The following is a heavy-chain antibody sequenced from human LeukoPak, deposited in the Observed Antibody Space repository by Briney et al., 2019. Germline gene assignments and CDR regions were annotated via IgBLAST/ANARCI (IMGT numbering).Heavy chain of an antibody. D-gene: IGHD6-19*01. CDR1: GFTFSSYG. Sequence: PGGSLRLSCAASGFTFSSYGMHWVHQAPGKGLEWVAVISYDGSNKYYADSVKGRFTISRDNSKNTLYLQMNSLRAEDTAVYYCAKDRAGIAVAGFDYWGQGTLVTVSS. CDR3: AKDRAGIAVAGFDY. V-gene: IGHV3-30*18. CDR2: ISYDGSNK. J-gene: IGHJ4*02.